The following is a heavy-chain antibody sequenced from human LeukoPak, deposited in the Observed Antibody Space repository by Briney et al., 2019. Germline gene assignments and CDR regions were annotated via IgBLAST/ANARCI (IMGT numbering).Heavy chain of an antibody. D-gene: IGHD3-10*01. Sequence: SVKVSCKASGGTFSSYAISWVRQAPGQGLEWMGRIIPIFGTANYAQKFQGRVTITTDESTSTAYMELSSLRSEDTAVYYCASSAWRTDAFDIWGQGTMVTVSS. CDR3: ASSAWRTDAFDI. V-gene: IGHV1-69*05. CDR1: GGTFSSYA. CDR2: IIPIFGTA. J-gene: IGHJ3*02.